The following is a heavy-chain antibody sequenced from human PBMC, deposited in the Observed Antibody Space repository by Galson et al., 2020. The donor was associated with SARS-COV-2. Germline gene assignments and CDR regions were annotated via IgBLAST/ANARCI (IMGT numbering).Heavy chain of an antibody. J-gene: IGHJ6*02. CDR1: GGSINNHH. V-gene: IGHV4-59*11. D-gene: IGHD5-12*01. CDR2: IFSSGST. CDR3: ARDRVDGYISGDSYGNNSGDYYYFGLDI. Sequence: ASETLSLTCTVSGGSINNHHWSWIRQPPGKRLEWIGYIFSSGSTTYNPSLKSRVTISVDTSKNQFSLKLSSVTAADTAVYYCARDRVDGYISGDSYGNNSGDYYYFGLDIWGQGTTVTVSS.